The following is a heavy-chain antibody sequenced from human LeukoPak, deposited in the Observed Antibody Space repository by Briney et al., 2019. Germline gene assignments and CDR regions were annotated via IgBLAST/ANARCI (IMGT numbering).Heavy chain of an antibody. D-gene: IGHD1-26*01. CDR1: GGTFSSYA. V-gene: IGHV1-69*04. Sequence: SVKVSCKASGGTFSSYAISWVRQAPGQGLEWMGRIIPILGIANYAQKVQGRVTITADKSTSKDYMELSSLRSEEPAVYYCARGRFGLVGATWYHFDYWGQGTLVTVSS. J-gene: IGHJ4*02. CDR3: ARGRFGLVGATWYHFDY. CDR2: IIPILGIA.